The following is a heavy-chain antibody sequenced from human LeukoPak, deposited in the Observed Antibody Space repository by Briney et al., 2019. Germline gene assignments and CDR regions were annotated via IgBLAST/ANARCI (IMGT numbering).Heavy chain of an antibody. J-gene: IGHJ4*02. V-gene: IGHV3-66*01. CDR1: GFTVSSNY. CDR2: IYSGGST. CDR3: ARDYYDSSGYSTPFDY. Sequence: SGGSLRLSCAASGFTVSSNYMSWVRQAPGKGLEWVSVIYSGGSTYYADSVKGRFTISRDNSKNTLYLQMNSLRAEDTAVYYCARDYYDSSGYSTPFDYWGQGTLVTVSS. D-gene: IGHD3-22*01.